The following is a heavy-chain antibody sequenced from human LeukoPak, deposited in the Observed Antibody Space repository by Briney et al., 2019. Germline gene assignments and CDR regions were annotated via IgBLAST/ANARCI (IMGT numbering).Heavy chain of an antibody. CDR1: GGSISSYY. D-gene: IGHD4-17*01. V-gene: IGHV4-59*08. CDR2: IYYSGST. J-gene: IGHJ4*02. Sequence: SETLSLTCTVSGGSISSYYWSWIRQPPGKGLEWIGYIYYSGSTNYNPSLKSRVTISVDTSKNQFSLKLSSVTAADTAVYYCASSNLAVTTLDYWGQGTLVTVSS. CDR3: ASSNLAVTTLDY.